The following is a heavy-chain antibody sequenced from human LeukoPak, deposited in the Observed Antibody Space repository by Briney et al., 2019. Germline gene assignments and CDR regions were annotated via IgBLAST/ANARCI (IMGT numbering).Heavy chain of an antibody. CDR2: IYYSGST. CDR1: GVSISSGSNY. D-gene: IGHD3-22*01. Sequence: SETLSLTCSVSGVSISSGSNYWTWIRQTPGKGLEWIGYIYYSGSTNYNPSLKSRVTISVDTSKNQFSLKLSSVTAADTAVYFCARGPYSYDSSGAFDIWGQGTMVTVSS. V-gene: IGHV4-61*01. CDR3: ARGPYSYDSSGAFDI. J-gene: IGHJ3*02.